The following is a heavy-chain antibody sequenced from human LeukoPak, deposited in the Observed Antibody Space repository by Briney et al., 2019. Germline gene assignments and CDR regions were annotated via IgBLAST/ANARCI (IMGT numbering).Heavy chain of an antibody. CDR2: INPSGGST. Sequence: GASVKVSCKASGYTFTSYFMHWVRQAPGQGLDWMGIINPSGGSTSYAQKFQGRVTMTRDTSTSTVYMELSSLRSEDTAVYYCARDAPSYCGGDCHGVGGDDLRKLDYWGQGTLVTVSS. V-gene: IGHV1-46*01. CDR3: ARDAPSYCGGDCHGVGGDDLRKLDY. J-gene: IGHJ4*02. D-gene: IGHD2-21*02. CDR1: GYTFTSYF.